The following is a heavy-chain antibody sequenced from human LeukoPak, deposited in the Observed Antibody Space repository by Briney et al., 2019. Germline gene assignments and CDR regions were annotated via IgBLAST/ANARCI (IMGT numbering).Heavy chain of an antibody. CDR2: INSDGSSI. J-gene: IGHJ4*02. CDR3: AREGRVSGYDFDC. CDR1: GFTFSSYW. V-gene: IGHV3-74*03. D-gene: IGHD5-12*01. Sequence: GGSLRLSCAASGFTFSSYWLHWVRHAPGKGLVWVSRINSDGSSITYADSVKGRFTISRDNAKNTLYLQMNSLRVEDTAVYYCAREGRVSGYDFDCWGQGTLVTVSS.